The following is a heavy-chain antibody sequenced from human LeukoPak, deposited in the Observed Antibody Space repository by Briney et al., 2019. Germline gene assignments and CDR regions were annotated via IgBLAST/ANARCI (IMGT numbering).Heavy chain of an antibody. V-gene: IGHV4-59*01. CDR3: ARYYYDSSGYFNKPDY. Sequence: NPSETLSLTCTVSGGSISSYYWSWIRQPPGKGLEWIGYIYYSGSTNYNPSLKSRVTISVDTSKNQFSLKLSSVTAADTAVYYCARYYYDSSGYFNKPDYWGQGTLVTVSS. J-gene: IGHJ4*02. D-gene: IGHD3-22*01. CDR1: GGSISSYY. CDR2: IYYSGST.